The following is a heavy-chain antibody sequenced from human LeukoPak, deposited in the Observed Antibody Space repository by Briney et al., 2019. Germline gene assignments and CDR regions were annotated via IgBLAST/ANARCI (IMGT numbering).Heavy chain of an antibody. V-gene: IGHV3-7*01. J-gene: IGHJ4*02. CDR2: IKQDGSQK. D-gene: IGHD3-10*01. CDR3: ATGPQYYYGSGSSHY. Sequence: GGSLRLSCAACGFTFSSYGMSWVRQAPGKGLEWVANIKQDGSQKYYVYSVKGRFTISRDNAKKSLYLQMNSLRAEDTAVYYCATGPQYYYGSGSSHYWGQGTLVTVSS. CDR1: GFTFSSYG.